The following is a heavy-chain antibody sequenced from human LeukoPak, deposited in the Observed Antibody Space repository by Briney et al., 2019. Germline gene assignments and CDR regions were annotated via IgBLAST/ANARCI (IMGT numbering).Heavy chain of an antibody. Sequence: GGSLRLSCAASGFTFSSYWMSWVRQAPGKGLEWVANIKQDGSEKYYVDSVKGRFTISRDNAKNSLYLQMNSLRAEDTAVYYCARRQESGWYDYYYYMDVWGKGTTVTISS. CDR2: IKQDGSEK. CDR3: ARRQESGWYDYYYYMDV. J-gene: IGHJ6*03. CDR1: GFTFSSYW. V-gene: IGHV3-7*01. D-gene: IGHD6-19*01.